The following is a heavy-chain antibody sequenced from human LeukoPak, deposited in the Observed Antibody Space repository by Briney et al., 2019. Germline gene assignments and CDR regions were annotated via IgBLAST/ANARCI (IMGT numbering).Heavy chain of an antibody. J-gene: IGHJ4*02. D-gene: IGHD5-24*01. CDR2: IYYSGST. Sequence: SETLSLTCTVSGGSITIYSWSWIRQPPGNGLEWIANIYYSGSTNINPSLKNRVTISGDTSKNQFSLKLSSVTAADTAVYYCARGGWLPTTGFDYWGQGTLVTVSS. CDR1: GGSITIYS. CDR3: ARGGWLPTTGFDY. V-gene: IGHV4-59*01.